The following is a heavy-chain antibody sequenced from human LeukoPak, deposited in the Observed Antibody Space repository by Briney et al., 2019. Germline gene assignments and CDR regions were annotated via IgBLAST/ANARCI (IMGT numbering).Heavy chain of an antibody. CDR1: GFTFSSYG. Sequence: GESLRLSCAASGFTFSSYGMHWVRQAPGKGLEWVAVIWHDGDYKYYADSVKGRFTISRDNSNNTLYMQMNSLTAEDTAVYYCARAYGSRWGSYYYGMDVWGQGTTVAVSS. D-gene: IGHD2-21*01. V-gene: IGHV3-33*01. J-gene: IGHJ6*02. CDR3: ARAYGSRWGSYYYGMDV. CDR2: IWHDGDYK.